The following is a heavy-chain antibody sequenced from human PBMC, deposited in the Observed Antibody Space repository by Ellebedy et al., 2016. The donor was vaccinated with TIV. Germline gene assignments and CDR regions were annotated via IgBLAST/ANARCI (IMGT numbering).Heavy chain of an antibody. CDR2: IDWTDDK. Sequence: SGPTLVXPTPTLTLTCTFSGFSLSTDGMSVSWIRQPPGKALEWLALIDWTDDKYYSTSLKTRLTISKDTSKNQVVLTVTNMAPVDTATYYCARIYSAATFYYVSGSYTHFDSWGQGTLVTVSS. J-gene: IGHJ4*02. CDR1: GFSLSTDGMS. D-gene: IGHD3-10*01. V-gene: IGHV2-70*01. CDR3: ARIYSAATFYYVSGSYTHFDS.